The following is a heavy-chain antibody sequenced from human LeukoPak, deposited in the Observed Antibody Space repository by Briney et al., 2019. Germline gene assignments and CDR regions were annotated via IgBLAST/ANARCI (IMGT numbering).Heavy chain of an antibody. V-gene: IGHV3-20*04. J-gene: IGHJ6*03. CDR2: INWNGGST. CDR1: GFTFDDYG. Sequence: GGSLRLSCAASGFTFDDYGMSWVRQAPGKGLEWVSGINWNGGSTGYADSVKGRFTISRDNAKNSLYLQMNSLRAEDTALYYCARPTAASYYYYMDVWGKGTTVTVSS. CDR3: ARPTAASYYYYMDV. D-gene: IGHD2-2*01.